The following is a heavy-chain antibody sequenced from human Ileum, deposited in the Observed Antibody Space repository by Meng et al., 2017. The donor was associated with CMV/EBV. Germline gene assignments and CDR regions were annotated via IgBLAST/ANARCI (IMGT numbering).Heavy chain of an antibody. J-gene: IGHJ4*02. CDR3: AREMSRTGFFDY. CDR2: IHISGAT. V-gene: IGHV4-61*02. D-gene: IGHD1-1*01. CDR1: GGSFGSGACY. Sequence: QLQESAQALSEPSATRSLTGNVSGGSFGSGACYWSWIRHPSGKRLEWNGRIHISGATNYNPSLKSRVTMSVDTSKNQFSLKVRSVTAADTAVYYCAREMSRTGFFDYWGQGNLVTVSS.